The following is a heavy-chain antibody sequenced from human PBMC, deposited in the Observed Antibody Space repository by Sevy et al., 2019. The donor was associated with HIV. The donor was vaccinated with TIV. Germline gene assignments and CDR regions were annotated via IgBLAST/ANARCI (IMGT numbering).Heavy chain of an antibody. D-gene: IGHD3-9*01. CDR1: GFTFNFYA. J-gene: IGHJ5*02. V-gene: IGHV3-23*01. CDR2: ISGSGGST. Sequence: GGSLRLSCAASGFTFNFYAMTWVRQAPGKGLEWVSTISGSGGSTYYADSVKGRFTNSRDNSKNTLYLQMNSLRAEDTAVYYCAKDHDNNWFDPWGQGTLVTVSS. CDR3: AKDHDNNWFDP.